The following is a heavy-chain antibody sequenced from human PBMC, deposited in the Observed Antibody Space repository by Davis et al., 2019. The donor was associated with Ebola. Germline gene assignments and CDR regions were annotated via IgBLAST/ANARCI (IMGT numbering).Heavy chain of an antibody. D-gene: IGHD5-18*01. Sequence: SVKVSCKASGGTFSSYAISWVRQAPGQGLEWMGGIIPIFGTANYAQKFQGRVTITADESTSTAYMELSSLRSDDTAVYYCARDVTDAFDIWGQGTMVTVSS. CDR3: ARDVTDAFDI. V-gene: IGHV1-69*13. J-gene: IGHJ3*02. CDR2: IIPIFGTA. CDR1: GGTFSSYA.